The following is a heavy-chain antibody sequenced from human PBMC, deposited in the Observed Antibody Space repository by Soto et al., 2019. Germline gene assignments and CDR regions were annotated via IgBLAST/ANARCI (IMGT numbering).Heavy chain of an antibody. CDR3: AREYGSSYSPRYYGMDV. CDR2: ISYDGSDK. CDR1: GFTFSSYG. V-gene: IGHV3-30*03. J-gene: IGHJ6*02. D-gene: IGHD6-13*01. Sequence: GGSLRLSCAASGFTFSSYGMHWVRQAPGKGLEWVAVISYDGSDKYYADSVKGRFTISRDTAKSSLYLQLNSLRAEDTAVYYCAREYGSSYSPRYYGMDVWGQGTTVTVSS.